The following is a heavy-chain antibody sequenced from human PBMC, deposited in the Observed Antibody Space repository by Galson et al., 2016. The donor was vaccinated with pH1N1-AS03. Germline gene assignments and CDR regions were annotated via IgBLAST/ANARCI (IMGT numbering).Heavy chain of an antibody. CDR2: TYWRSKWYN. D-gene: IGHD1-1*01. Sequence: CAISGDSVSSNIDAWNWIRQSPSGGLEWLGRTYWRSKWYNHYAVSVKSRITINPDTSKNQFSPQLNSVTPEDTAVYYCARGRYSAFDIWGQGTMVTVSS. CDR1: GDSVSSNIDA. J-gene: IGHJ3*02. V-gene: IGHV6-1*01. CDR3: ARGRYSAFDI.